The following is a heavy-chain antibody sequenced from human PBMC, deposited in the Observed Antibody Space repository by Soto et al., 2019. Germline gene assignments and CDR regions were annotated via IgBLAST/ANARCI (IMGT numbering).Heavy chain of an antibody. CDR3: VNLYCSGENCYPDN. Sequence: PGGSLRLSCAASGFIFSRYAMSWVRQAPGKGLEWVSCISGTVSCTYYADSVKGRFTISRDDSANTLFLQMDSLRAEDTATYYCVNLYCSGENCYPDNWGQGALVTVSS. D-gene: IGHD2-15*01. CDR1: GFIFSRYA. J-gene: IGHJ4*02. CDR2: ISGTVSCT. V-gene: IGHV3-23*01.